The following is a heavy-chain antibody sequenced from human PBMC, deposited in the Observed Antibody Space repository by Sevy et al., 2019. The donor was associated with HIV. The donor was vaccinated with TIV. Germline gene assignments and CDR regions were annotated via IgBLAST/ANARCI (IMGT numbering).Heavy chain of an antibody. V-gene: IGHV1-69*13. D-gene: IGHD3-16*01. CDR2: IIPIFGTA. J-gene: IGHJ3*02. CDR3: ASGAGGGYGGAFDI. Sequence: ASVKVSCKASGGTFSSYAISWVRQAPGQGLEWMGGIIPIFGTANYAQKFQGRVTITADESTSTAYMELSGLGSEDTAVYYWASGAGGGYGGAFDIWGQGTMVTVSS. CDR1: GGTFSSYA.